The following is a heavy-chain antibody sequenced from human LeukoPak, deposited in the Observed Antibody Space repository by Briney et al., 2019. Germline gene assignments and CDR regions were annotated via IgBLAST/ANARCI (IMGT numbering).Heavy chain of an antibody. V-gene: IGHV3-23*01. J-gene: IGHJ6*03. D-gene: IGHD3-22*01. CDR2: ISGSGDSA. CDR1: GFTFSSYA. CDR3: ARVKNGFDGNGYPYYYYYMDV. Sequence: GGSLRLSCEGSGFTFSSYAMSWVRQAPGKGLEWVSVISGSGDSAFYADSVKGQFTISRDNAKNSLYLQMNNLRAEDTAVYYCARVKNGFDGNGYPYYYYYMDVWGRGTTVTVSS.